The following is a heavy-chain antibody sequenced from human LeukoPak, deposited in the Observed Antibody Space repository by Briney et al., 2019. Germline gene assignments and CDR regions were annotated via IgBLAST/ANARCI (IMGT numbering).Heavy chain of an antibody. Sequence: GGPLRLSCGACGYLLSSYRVQWVPGARERGVEWVADIWYDGSIKYYADTVKGRFTISRDNSKNTLYLQNNSPRAEGTAVDSCARGRAFFDYWGQGTLVTVSS. CDR3: ARGRAFFDY. CDR1: GYLLSSYR. J-gene: IGHJ4*02. V-gene: IGHV3-33*01. CDR2: IWYDGSIK.